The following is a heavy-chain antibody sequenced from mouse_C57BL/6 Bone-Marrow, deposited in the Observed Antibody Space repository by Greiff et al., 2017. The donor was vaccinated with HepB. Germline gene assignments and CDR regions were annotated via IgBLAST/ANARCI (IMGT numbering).Heavy chain of an antibody. CDR3: TTWSSYAMDY. J-gene: IGHJ4*01. CDR2: IDPENGDT. Sequence: EVQLQQPGAELVRPGASVKLSCTASGFNIKDDYMHWVKQRPEQGLEWIGWIDPENGDTEYASKFQGKATITADTSSNTAYLQLSSLTSEDTAVYYCTTWSSYAMDYWGQGTSVTVSS. V-gene: IGHV14-4*01. D-gene: IGHD1-1*01. CDR1: GFNIKDDY.